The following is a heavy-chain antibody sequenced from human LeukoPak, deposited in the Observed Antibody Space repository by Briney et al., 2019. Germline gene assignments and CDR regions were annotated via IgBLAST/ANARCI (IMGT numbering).Heavy chain of an antibody. CDR1: GSHFTNNW. V-gene: IGHV5-51*01. D-gene: IGHD6-19*01. Sequence: GAPLQISSKAPGSHFTNNWIGWGRQMPGKGLDWMGVTAPGESHHRYSPSFQGQVTISADKSISTAYLQWSSLKASDTAIYYCARRSSGWCGFDYWGQGTLVTVSS. J-gene: IGHJ4*02. CDR2: TAPGESHH. CDR3: ARRSSGWCGFDY.